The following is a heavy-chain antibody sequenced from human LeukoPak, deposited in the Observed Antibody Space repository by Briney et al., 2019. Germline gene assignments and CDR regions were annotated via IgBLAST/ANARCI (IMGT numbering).Heavy chain of an antibody. Sequence: GSLRLSCAASGFTFSSYAMSWIHQPPGKGLEWIGNIFYSGSTYYSPSLKSRVTISLDTSRNQFSLKLNSVTAADTAVYYCAKSNGYGLVDIWGQGTMVTVSS. V-gene: IGHV4-59*12. CDR1: GFTFSSYA. J-gene: IGHJ3*02. CDR3: AKSNGYGLVDI. CDR2: IFYSGST. D-gene: IGHD3-10*01.